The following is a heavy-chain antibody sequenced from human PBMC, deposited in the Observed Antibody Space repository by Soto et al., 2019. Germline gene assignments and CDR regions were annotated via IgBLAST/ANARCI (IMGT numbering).Heavy chain of an antibody. CDR3: ARGPELLDYYYGMDV. D-gene: IGHD1-26*01. CDR1: GGSISSYY. J-gene: IGHJ6*02. CDR2: IYYSGST. Sequence: SETLSLTCTVSGGSISSYYWSWIRQPPGKGLEWIGYIYYSGSTNYNPSLKSRVTISVDTSKNQFSLKLSSVTAADTAVYYCARGPELLDYYYGMDVWGQGTTVTVSS. V-gene: IGHV4-59*01.